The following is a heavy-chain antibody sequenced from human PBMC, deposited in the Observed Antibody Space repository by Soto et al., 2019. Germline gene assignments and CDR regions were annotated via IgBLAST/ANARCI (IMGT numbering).Heavy chain of an antibody. CDR2: VSFGRDT. CDR1: GPSILSSNTY. D-gene: IGHD1-26*01. CDR3: ARQPLHRVGSSISTLDI. J-gene: IGHJ3*02. V-gene: IGHV4-39*01. Sequence: SDTLSLTFTVSGPSILSSNTYWAWIRQSPGTGLEWIGSVSFGRDTYFNPSLKSRLTISADTSKNEISLNLNSVTAADTAVYYCARQPLHRVGSSISTLDIWGQGTVVT.